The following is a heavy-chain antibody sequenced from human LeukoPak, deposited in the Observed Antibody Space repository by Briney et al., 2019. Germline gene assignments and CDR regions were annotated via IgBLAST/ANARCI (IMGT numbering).Heavy chain of an antibody. D-gene: IGHD6-19*01. CDR1: GFTFSSYA. J-gene: IGHJ4*02. V-gene: IGHV3-23*01. CDR3: ANPGRYSSGWVFPPCFDY. Sequence: AGGSLRLSCAASGFTFSSYAMSWVRQAPGKGLEWVSTISGSGGSTSYADSVKGRFTISRDNSKSTLYLQMNSLRAEDTAVYYCANPGRYSSGWVFPPCFDYWGQGTLVTVSS. CDR2: ISGSGGST.